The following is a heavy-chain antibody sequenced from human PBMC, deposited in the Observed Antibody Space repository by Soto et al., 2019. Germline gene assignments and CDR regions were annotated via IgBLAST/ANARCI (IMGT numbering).Heavy chain of an antibody. D-gene: IGHD2-15*01. CDR2: VHSSGGT. CDR1: HGSITSGDYF. V-gene: IGHV4-39*01. J-gene: IGHJ4*02. Sequence: SETLSLTCTVSHGSITSGDYFWAWIRQPAGKGLEFIGSVHSSGGTYYSPSLKSRASISIDKSRNQFSLKLTSVNAGDTAVYFCASVVVGATRQTGSDHWGQGTLVTVSS. CDR3: ASVVVGATRQTGSDH.